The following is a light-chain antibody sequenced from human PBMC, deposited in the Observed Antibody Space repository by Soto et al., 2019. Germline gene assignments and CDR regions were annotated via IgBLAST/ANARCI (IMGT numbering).Light chain of an antibody. CDR3: QHSRSSPKFT. V-gene: IGKV3-20*01. CDR2: GAS. Sequence: EIVLTQSPGTLSLSPGERATLSCRASQSISSSYLAWYQQKPGQAPRLLIYGASSRATDIPHRFSGSGSGTDFTLTISRLEPEDFAVYYCQHSRSSPKFTFGHGTKVDIK. J-gene: IGKJ3*01. CDR1: QSISSSY.